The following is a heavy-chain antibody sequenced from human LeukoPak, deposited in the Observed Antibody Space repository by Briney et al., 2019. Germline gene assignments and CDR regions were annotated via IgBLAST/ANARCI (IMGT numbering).Heavy chain of an antibody. CDR3: ARVMITFGDPMGDAFDI. CDR2: ISAYNGNT. V-gene: IGHV1-18*04. D-gene: IGHD3-16*01. Sequence: ASVKVSCKASGYTFTSYCISWVRQAPGQGLEWMGWISAYNGNTNYAQKLQGRVTMTTDTSTSTAYMELRSLRSDDTAVYYCARVMITFGDPMGDAFDIWGQGTMVTVSS. J-gene: IGHJ3*02. CDR1: GYTFTSYC.